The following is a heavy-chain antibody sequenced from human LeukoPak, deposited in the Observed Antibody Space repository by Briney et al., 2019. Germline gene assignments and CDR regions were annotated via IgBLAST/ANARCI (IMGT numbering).Heavy chain of an antibody. CDR3: ARTVLRFLEWLFDSFDY. CDR2: INPSGGST. V-gene: IGHV1-46*01. Sequence: GASVKVSCKASGYTFTSYYMHWVRQAPGQGLEWMGIINPSGGSTNYAQKLQGRVTMTTDTSTSTAYMELRSLRSDDTAVYYCARTVLRFLEWLFDSFDYWGQGTLVTVSS. CDR1: GYTFTSYY. J-gene: IGHJ4*02. D-gene: IGHD3-3*01.